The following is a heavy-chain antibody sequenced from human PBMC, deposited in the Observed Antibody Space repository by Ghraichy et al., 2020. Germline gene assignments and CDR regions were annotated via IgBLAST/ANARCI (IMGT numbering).Heavy chain of an antibody. J-gene: IGHJ5*02. V-gene: IGHV4-4*08. CDR1: GGSISTYF. D-gene: IGHD1/OR15-1a*01. CDR3: ARLNSNWLDP. Sequence: SQTLSLTCTVSGGSISTYFWSWIRQPPGKGLEWIVYIHASGSTKYNPSLKSRVTISMDTSRNNFSLKLNSVTTTDTAVYYCARLNSNWLDPWGRGTLVTISS. CDR2: IHASGST.